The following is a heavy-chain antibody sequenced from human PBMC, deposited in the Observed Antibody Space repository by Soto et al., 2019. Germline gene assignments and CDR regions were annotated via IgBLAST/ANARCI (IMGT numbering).Heavy chain of an antibody. Sequence: GGSPRLSCAASGFTFSSYAMSWVRQAPGKGLEWVSAISGSGGSTYYADSVKGRFTISRDNSKNTLYLQMNSLRAEDTAVYYCAKETIEWDSSSSVYWGQGTLVTVSS. V-gene: IGHV3-23*01. CDR2: ISGSGGST. D-gene: IGHD6-6*01. CDR3: AKETIEWDSSSSVY. J-gene: IGHJ4*02. CDR1: GFTFSSYA.